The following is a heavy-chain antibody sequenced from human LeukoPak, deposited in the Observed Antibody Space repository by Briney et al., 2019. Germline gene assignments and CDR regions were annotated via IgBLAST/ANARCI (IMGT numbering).Heavy chain of an antibody. CDR3: ARDSYYYGSGIDY. CDR1: GGSFSGYY. J-gene: IGHJ4*02. D-gene: IGHD3-10*01. Sequence: SETLSLTCAVYGGSFSGYYWSWIRQPPGKGLEWIGEINHSGSTNYNPSLKSRVSISVDTSKNQFSLNLSSVTAADTAVYYCARDSYYYGSGIDYWGQGALVTVSS. V-gene: IGHV4-34*01. CDR2: INHSGST.